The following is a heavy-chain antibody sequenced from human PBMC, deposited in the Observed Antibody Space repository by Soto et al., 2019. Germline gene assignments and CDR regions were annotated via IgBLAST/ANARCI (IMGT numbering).Heavy chain of an antibody. V-gene: IGHV3-15*01. Sequence: EVQVVESGGDLVEPGGSLRLSCVTSGFMFSSAWMSWVRQGPGKGLEWVARIKSKNDGAAADYAAPVNGRFSISRDDSKSTVYLQMNSMRDEDKALYYCVEGWNDFWGQGTLVTVSS. CDR3: VEGWNDF. J-gene: IGHJ4*02. CDR1: GFMFSSAW. CDR2: IKSKNDGAAA. D-gene: IGHD1-1*01.